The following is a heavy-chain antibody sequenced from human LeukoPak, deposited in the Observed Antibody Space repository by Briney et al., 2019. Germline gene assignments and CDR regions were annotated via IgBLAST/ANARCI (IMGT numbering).Heavy chain of an antibody. V-gene: IGHV3-30*03. CDR2: VSADGRTQ. CDR3: AREFGHSRWYFDY. J-gene: IGHJ4*02. Sequence: GGSLRLSCAASGFTFRTYSIHWVRQAPGRGLEWVTVVSADGRTQLYLDSVKGRFTVSRDNSLNTLHLQMNSLKTEDTAVYYCAREFGHSRWYFDYWGQGALVTVSS. CDR1: GFTFRTYS. D-gene: IGHD4-23*01.